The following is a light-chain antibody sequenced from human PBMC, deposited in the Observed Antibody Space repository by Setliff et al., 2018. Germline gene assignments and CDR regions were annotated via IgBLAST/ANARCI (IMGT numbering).Light chain of an antibody. CDR2: SNN. J-gene: IGLJ2*01. CDR1: SSNIGSNT. V-gene: IGLV1-44*01. Sequence: QSVLTQPPSASGTPGQRVTISCSGSSSNIGSNTVNWYQQIPGTAPKLLIYSNNQRPSGVPDRFSGSKSGTSASLAISGLQSEDEADYYCAAWDDSQNGVLFGGGTKVTVL. CDR3: AAWDDSQNGVL.